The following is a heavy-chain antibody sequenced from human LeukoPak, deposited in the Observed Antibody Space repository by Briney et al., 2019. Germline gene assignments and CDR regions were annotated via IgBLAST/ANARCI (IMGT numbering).Heavy chain of an antibody. CDR2: ISSSSRTI. Sequence: GGSLRLSCAASGFTFSSYSMNWVRQAPGKGLEWISYISSSSRTIYYADSVKGRFTISRDNAKNSLYLQMNSLRAEDTAVYYCARSGLLWFGELLSRPWYFDLWGRGTLVTVSS. CDR3: ARSGLLWFGELLSRPWYFDL. V-gene: IGHV3-48*04. J-gene: IGHJ2*01. D-gene: IGHD3-10*01. CDR1: GFTFSSYS.